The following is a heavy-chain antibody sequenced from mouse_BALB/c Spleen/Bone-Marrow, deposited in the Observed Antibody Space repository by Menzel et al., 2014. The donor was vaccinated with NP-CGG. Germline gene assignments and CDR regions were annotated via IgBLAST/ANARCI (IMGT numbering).Heavy chain of an antibody. Sequence: VQLQQSGAELVKPGASVKLSCKASGYTFTSYWMHWVKQRPGQGLEWIGEINPSNGRTNYNEKFKTKATLTVDKSSNTAYMQLSRLTSEDSAVYYCARKGADYEDYWGQGTTPTVSS. CDR3: ARKGADYEDY. V-gene: IGHV1S81*02. J-gene: IGHJ2*01. CDR2: INPSNGRT. CDR1: GYTFTSYW. D-gene: IGHD2-4*01.